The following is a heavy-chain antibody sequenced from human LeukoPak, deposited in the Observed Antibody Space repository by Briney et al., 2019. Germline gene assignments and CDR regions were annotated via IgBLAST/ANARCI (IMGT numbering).Heavy chain of an antibody. D-gene: IGHD6-19*01. CDR2: INAGTGNT. J-gene: IGHJ4*02. CDR1: GYIFTSYP. CDR3: ARPLAVAGFDY. V-gene: IGHV1-3*01. Sequence: ASVKVSCKASGYIFTSYPIHWVRQAPGQRLEWMGWINAGTGNTKYSQKFQDRVTITRDTSASTAYMELSSLRSEDTAMYYCARPLAVAGFDYWGQGTLVTVSS.